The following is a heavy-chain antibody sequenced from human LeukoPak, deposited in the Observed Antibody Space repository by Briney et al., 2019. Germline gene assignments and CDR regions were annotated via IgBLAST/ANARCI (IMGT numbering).Heavy chain of an antibody. J-gene: IGHJ3*02. CDR3: ARGSITVVPAFDI. D-gene: IGHD4-23*01. V-gene: IGHV4-59*12. CDR1: GGSITSYY. Sequence: PSETLSLTCTVSGGSITSYYWSWIRQPPGKGLEWIGYIYYSGSTNYNPSLKSRVTISVDTSKNQFSLKLSSVTAADTAVYYCARGSITVVPAFDIWGQGTMFTVSS. CDR2: IYYSGST.